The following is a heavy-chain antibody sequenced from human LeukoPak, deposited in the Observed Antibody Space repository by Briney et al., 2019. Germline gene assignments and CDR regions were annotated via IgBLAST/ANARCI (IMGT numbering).Heavy chain of an antibody. CDR2: IYYTGSA. CDR3: ARHRSYSRSSCFDY. V-gene: IGHV4-59*08. Sequence: SETLSLTCSVSRGAISNYYWSWIRQPPGRGLEWIGYIYYTGSANSSPSPKSRVTMSLDTSNNQVTLRLSSVTAADTAVYYCARHRSYSRSSCFDYWGQGSLVTVSS. J-gene: IGHJ4*02. CDR1: RGAISNYY. D-gene: IGHD6-6*01.